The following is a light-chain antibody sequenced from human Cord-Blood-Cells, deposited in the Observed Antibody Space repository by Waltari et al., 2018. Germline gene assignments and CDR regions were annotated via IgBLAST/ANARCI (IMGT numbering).Light chain of an antibody. V-gene: IGKV3-20*01. Sequence: EIVLTQSPGTLSLSPGERATLSCRASQSVSSSYLAWYQQKPGQAPRLLIYCASSRATCIPDRFSGSGSGTDFTLTISRLEPEDFAVYYCQQYGSSPRTFGQGTKVEIK. CDR2: CAS. CDR3: QQYGSSPRT. J-gene: IGKJ1*01. CDR1: QSVSSSY.